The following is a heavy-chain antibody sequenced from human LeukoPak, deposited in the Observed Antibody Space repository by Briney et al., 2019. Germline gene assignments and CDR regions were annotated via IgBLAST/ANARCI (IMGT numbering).Heavy chain of an antibody. CDR2: ISGSGSST. J-gene: IGHJ4*02. CDR3: ARDVISRNLITLGLGY. D-gene: IGHD3-16*01. CDR1: GFTFSSYA. V-gene: IGHV3-23*01. Sequence: GGSLRLSCAASGFTFSSYAMTWVRQAPGKGLEWVSGISGSGSSTYYADPVKGRFTISRDNSNSTAFLEMNSLTVDDTAVYFCARDVISRNLITLGLGYWGQGTLVTVSS.